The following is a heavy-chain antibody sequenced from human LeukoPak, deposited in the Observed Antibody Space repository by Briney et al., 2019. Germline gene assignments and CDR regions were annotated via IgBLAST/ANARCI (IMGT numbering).Heavy chain of an antibody. CDR3: ARVGSAAATADY. Sequence: SVKVSCKASGGTFSSYAISWVRQAPGQGLEWMGGIIPIFGTADYAQKFQGRITMTSDTSTSTVYMELSSLRSDDTAVYFCARVGSAAATADYWGQGTLVTVSS. D-gene: IGHD6-25*01. V-gene: IGHV1-69*05. CDR2: IIPIFGTA. J-gene: IGHJ4*02. CDR1: GGTFSSYA.